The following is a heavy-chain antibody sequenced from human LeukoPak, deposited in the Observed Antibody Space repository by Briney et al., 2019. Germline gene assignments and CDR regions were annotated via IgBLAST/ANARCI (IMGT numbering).Heavy chain of an antibody. Sequence: GGSLRLSCAASGFTFSSYSMNWVRQAPGKGLEWVSSISSRSSYIYYADSVKGRFTVSRDNANNTLFLQMNSLRAEDTAVYYCARPPYFDFWSGFYNDNYYYMEVWGRGTPVTVSS. D-gene: IGHD3-3*01. CDR1: GFTFSSYS. J-gene: IGHJ6*03. CDR3: ARPPYFDFWSGFYNDNYYYMEV. CDR2: ISSRSSYI. V-gene: IGHV3-21*01.